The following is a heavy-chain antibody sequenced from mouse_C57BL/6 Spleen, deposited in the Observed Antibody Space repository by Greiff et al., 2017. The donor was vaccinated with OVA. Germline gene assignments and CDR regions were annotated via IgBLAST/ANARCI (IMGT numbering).Heavy chain of an antibody. V-gene: IGHV1-54*01. CDR2: INPGSGGT. J-gene: IGHJ2*01. CDR3: ARSSNYYFDY. Sequence: VHLVESGAELVRPGTSVKVSCKASGYAFTNYLIEWVKQRPGQGLEWIGVINPGSGGTNYNEKFKGKATLTADKSSSTAYMQLSSLTSEDSAVYFCARSSNYYFDYWGQGTTLTVSS. CDR1: GYAFTNYL. D-gene: IGHD2-5*01.